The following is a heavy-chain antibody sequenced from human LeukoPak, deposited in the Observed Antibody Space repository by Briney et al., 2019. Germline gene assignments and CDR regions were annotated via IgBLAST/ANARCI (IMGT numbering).Heavy chain of an antibody. Sequence: PSETLSLTCIVSGGSISSYYWSWIRQPPGKGLEWIGYIYYSGSTNYNPSLKSRVTISVDTSKNQFSLKLSSVTAADTAVYYCARGYGDPTVFDYWGQGTLVTVSS. J-gene: IGHJ4*02. CDR1: GGSISSYY. CDR2: IYYSGST. CDR3: ARGYGDPTVFDY. D-gene: IGHD4-17*01. V-gene: IGHV4-59*01.